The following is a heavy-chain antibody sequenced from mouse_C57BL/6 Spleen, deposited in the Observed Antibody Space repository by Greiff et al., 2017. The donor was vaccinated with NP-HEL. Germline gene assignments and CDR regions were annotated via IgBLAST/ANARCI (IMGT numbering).Heavy chain of an antibody. D-gene: IGHD2-2*01. CDR2: ISSGSSTI. CDR3: ARRTMVYDGGFAY. CDR1: GFTFSDYG. Sequence: EVQLVESGGGLVKPGGSLKLSCAASGFTFSDYGMHWVRQAPEKGLEWVAYISSGSSTIYYADTVKGRFTISRDNAKNTLFLQMTSLRSEDTAMYYCARRTMVYDGGFAYWGQGTLVTVSA. J-gene: IGHJ3*01. V-gene: IGHV5-17*01.